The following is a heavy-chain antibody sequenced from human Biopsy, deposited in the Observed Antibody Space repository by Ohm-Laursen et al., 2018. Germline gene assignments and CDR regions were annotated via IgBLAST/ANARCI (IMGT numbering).Heavy chain of an antibody. V-gene: IGHV4-59*08. J-gene: IGHJ3*02. CDR1: GGSIISYY. D-gene: IGHD3-22*01. CDR3: GRREVVITHDAFDT. Sequence: SDTLSLTCTVSGGSIISYYWTWIRQPPGKGLEWIGDVYYSGSTNRNPSLKSRVTILVDTSKNQFSLKLNSVTAADTAVYYCGRREVVITHDAFDTWGQGTMVTVSS. CDR2: VYYSGST.